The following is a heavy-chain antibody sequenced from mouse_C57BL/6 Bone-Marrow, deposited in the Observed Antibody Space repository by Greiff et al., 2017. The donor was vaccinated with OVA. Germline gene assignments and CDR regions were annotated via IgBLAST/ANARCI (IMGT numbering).Heavy chain of an antibody. CDR3: ARDYYDYDAPFAY. D-gene: IGHD2-4*01. CDR2: IYPGDGDT. V-gene: IGHV1-82*01. CDR1: GYAFSSSW. Sequence: VQLQQSGPELVKPGASVKISCKASGYAFSSSWMNWVKQRPGKGLEWIGRIYPGDGDTNYNGKFKGKATLTADKSSSTAYMQLSSLTSEDSAVYFCARDYYDYDAPFAYWGQGTLVTVSA. J-gene: IGHJ3*01.